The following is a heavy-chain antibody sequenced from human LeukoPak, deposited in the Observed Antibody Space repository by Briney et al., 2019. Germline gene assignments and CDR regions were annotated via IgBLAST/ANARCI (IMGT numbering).Heavy chain of an antibody. Sequence: PSQTLSLTCTVSGGSISSGSYYWSWIRQPAGKGLEWIGRIYSTGSTSYNPSLMSRVTISVDTSKNQFSLKLSSVTAADTAVYYCARGIAAAGTSAFDIWGQGTMVTVSS. CDR2: IYSTGST. D-gene: IGHD6-13*01. V-gene: IGHV4-61*02. CDR3: ARGIAAAGTSAFDI. CDR1: GGSISSGSYY. J-gene: IGHJ3*02.